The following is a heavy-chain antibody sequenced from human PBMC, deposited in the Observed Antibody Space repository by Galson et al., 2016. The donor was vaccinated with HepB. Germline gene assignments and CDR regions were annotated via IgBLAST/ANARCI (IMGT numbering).Heavy chain of an antibody. D-gene: IGHD2-15*01. Sequence: ETLSLTCAVYGGSFSGYYWSWIRQPPGKGLEWIGEIDHSGSTNYNPSLKSRVTISADTSKNQFSLKLNSVTAADTAVYYCARQIVVVVAATRGVDWFDPWGQGTLVTVSS. CDR2: IDHSGST. V-gene: IGHV4-34*01. J-gene: IGHJ5*02. CDR3: ARQIVVVVAATRGVDWFDP. CDR1: GGSFSGYY.